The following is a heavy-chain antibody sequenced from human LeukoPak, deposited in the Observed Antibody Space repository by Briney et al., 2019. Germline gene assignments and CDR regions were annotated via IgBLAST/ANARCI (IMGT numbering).Heavy chain of an antibody. J-gene: IGHJ4*02. CDR3: GRMFRGSGSYYAIGSLDV. Sequence: GGPLRLPCAASGFTFSDYYMPWIRQAPAKGLEGVSYICSSVTTIYYADSVMGRFTIPRDHAKNSMYLQINSLRPEDTAVYYCGRMFRGSGSYYAIGSLDVWGQGTLVTVSS. CDR1: GFTFSDYY. V-gene: IGHV3-11*01. D-gene: IGHD3-10*01. CDR2: ICSSVTTI.